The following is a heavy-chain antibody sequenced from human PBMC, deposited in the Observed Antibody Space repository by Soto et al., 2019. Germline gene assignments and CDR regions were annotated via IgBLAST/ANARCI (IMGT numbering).Heavy chain of an antibody. CDR2: ISYDGSNK. Sequence: GGSLRLSCAASGFSFSTYGMHWVRQAPGKGLEWVAVISYDGSNKYYADSVKGRFTTSRDNSKNTMYLQMNSLSVEDTAVYYCARDDEGGSDCDLGYWGQGALVTVSS. CDR1: GFSFSTYG. J-gene: IGHJ4*02. CDR3: ARDDEGGSDCDLGY. V-gene: IGHV3-30*03. D-gene: IGHD1-26*01.